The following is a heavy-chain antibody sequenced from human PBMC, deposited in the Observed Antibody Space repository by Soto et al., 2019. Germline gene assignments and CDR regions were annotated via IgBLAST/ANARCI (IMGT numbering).Heavy chain of an antibody. V-gene: IGHV3-30-3*01. D-gene: IGHD6-6*01. CDR2: ISYDGSDK. CDR1: GFTFSSYA. J-gene: IGHJ6*02. Sequence: GGSLRLSCAASGFTFSSYAMHWVRQAPGKGLEWVAVISYDGSDKYYADSVKGRFTISRDNSKNTLYLQMNSLRAEDTAVYYCARGLVQVRYYYCGMDVWGQGTTVTVSS. CDR3: ARGLVQVRYYYCGMDV.